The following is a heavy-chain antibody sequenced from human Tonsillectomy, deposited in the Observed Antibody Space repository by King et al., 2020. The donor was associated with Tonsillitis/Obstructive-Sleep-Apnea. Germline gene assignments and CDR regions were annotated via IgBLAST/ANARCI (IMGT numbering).Heavy chain of an antibody. J-gene: IGHJ6*03. D-gene: IGHD2-8*01. CDR2: ISYDGSNI. CDR3: ARRLYCSNGVCHDYYYYMDV. V-gene: IGHV3-30*04. Sequence: HVQLVESGGGVVQPGRSLRLSCAASGFTFSSYAMHWVRQAPGKGLEWVALISYDGSNIYYADSVKGRFTISRDNPKNTLYLQMNRLKADDTAVYYCARRLYCSNGVCHDYYYYMDVGGKGTTVTVSS. CDR1: GFTFSSYA.